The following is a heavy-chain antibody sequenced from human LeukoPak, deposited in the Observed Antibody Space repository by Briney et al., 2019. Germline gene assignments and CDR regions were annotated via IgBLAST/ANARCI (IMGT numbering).Heavy chain of an antibody. CDR3: ARRLVAGPLEY. V-gene: IGHV4-34*01. D-gene: IGHD2-15*01. CDR1: GGSFSGYY. CDR2: INHSGST. J-gene: IGHJ4*02. Sequence: SETLPLTCAVYGGSFSGYYWSWIRQPPGKGLEWIGEINHSGSTNYNPSLKSRVTISVDTSKNQFSLKLSSVTAADTAVYYCARRLVAGPLEYWGQGTLVTVSS.